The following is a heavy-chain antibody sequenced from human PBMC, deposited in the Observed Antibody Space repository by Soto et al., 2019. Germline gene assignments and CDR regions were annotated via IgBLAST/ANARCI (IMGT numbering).Heavy chain of an antibody. V-gene: IGHV4-39*01. CDR2: IYYSGST. Sequence: QLQLQESGPGLVKPSETLSLTCTVSGDSISSSSYYWGWIRQPPGKGLEWIGSIYYSGSTYYNPSLKSRVTISVDTSKNQFSLKLSSVTAADTAVYYCARPPYYDSSGYYLRVDAFDIWGQGTMVTVSS. D-gene: IGHD3-22*01. CDR1: GDSISSSSYY. CDR3: ARPPYYDSSGYYLRVDAFDI. J-gene: IGHJ3*02.